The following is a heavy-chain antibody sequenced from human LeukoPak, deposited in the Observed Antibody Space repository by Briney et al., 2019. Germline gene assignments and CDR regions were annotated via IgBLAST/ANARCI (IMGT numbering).Heavy chain of an antibody. V-gene: IGHV1-46*01. J-gene: IGHJ6*03. CDR3: ARDRRDRDYHYYYYYMDV. CDR1: GYTFTSYY. CDR2: INPSGGST. Sequence: ASVKVSCKASGYTFTSYYMHWVRQAPGQGLEWMGIINPSGGSTSYAQKFQGRVTMTRDTSTSTVYMELSSLRSEDTAVYYCARDRRDRDYHYYYYYMDVWGKGTTVTVSS. D-gene: IGHD4/OR15-4a*01.